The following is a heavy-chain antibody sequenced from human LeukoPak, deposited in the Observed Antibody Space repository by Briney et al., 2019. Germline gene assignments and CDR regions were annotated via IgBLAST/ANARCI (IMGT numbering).Heavy chain of an antibody. Sequence: GGSLRLSCAASGFTFSRYWMHWVRQAPGRGLGWVSRINTDGRTITYADSVKGRFTISRDNAKNTLYLQMNSLRAADTAVYYCVRSAFLTTEFYFDYWGHGTLVTVSS. J-gene: IGHJ4*01. CDR1: GFTFSRYW. CDR3: VRSAFLTTEFYFDY. CDR2: INTDGRTI. D-gene: IGHD4-11*01. V-gene: IGHV3-74*01.